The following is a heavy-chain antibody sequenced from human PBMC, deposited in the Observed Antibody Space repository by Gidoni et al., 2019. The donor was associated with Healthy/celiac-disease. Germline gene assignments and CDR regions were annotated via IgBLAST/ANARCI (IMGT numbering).Heavy chain of an antibody. Sequence: HVQLQESGPGLVKHSQTLSLTCTVSAGSISSGSYYWSWLRQPAGKGLEWIGRIYTSGSTNYNPSLKSGVTISVDTSKNQFSLKLSYETAADTAVYYCAREVAALYYYYYGMDVWGQGTTVTVSS. D-gene: IGHD2-15*01. CDR3: AREVAALYYYYYGMDV. CDR2: IYTSGST. V-gene: IGHV4-61*02. CDR1: AGSISSGSYY. J-gene: IGHJ6*02.